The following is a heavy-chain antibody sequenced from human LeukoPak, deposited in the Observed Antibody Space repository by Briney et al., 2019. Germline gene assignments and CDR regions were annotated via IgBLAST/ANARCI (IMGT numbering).Heavy chain of an antibody. CDR1: GGSFSGYY. V-gene: IGHV4-34*01. CDR3: AREVRYDSSGYYWYFDL. Sequence: SETLSLTRAVYGGSFSGYYWSWIRQPPGKGLEWIGEINHSGSTNYNPSLKSQVTISVDTSKNQFSLKLSSVTAADTAVYYCAREVRYDSSGYYWYFDLWGRGTLVTVSS. J-gene: IGHJ2*01. CDR2: INHSGST. D-gene: IGHD3-22*01.